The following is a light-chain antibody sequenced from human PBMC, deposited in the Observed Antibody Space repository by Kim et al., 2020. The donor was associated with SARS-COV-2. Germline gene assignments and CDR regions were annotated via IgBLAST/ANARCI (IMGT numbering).Light chain of an antibody. Sequence: GSPGQSVTISCTGTSNDVGGYNYVSWYQQHPGKAPKLMIYDVSNRPSGVPDRFSGSKSGNTASLTISGLQPEDEADYYCCSYAGSYTVFDGGTKLTVL. V-gene: IGLV2-11*03. CDR3: CSYAGSYTV. CDR1: SNDVGGYNY. J-gene: IGLJ2*01. CDR2: DVS.